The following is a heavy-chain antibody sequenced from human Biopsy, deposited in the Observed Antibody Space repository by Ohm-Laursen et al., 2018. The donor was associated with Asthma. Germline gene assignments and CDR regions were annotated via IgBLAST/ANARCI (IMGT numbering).Heavy chain of an antibody. CDR2: ISVYNGNT. J-gene: IGHJ6*02. Sequence: ASVKVSCKTSGYTFNSAGITWVRQAPGQGLEWMGWISVYNGNTKVAQKLQDRVTMITGTSTSTAYMELRSLRSDDTAVYFCARAVDYSHYYCIDVWGQGTTVTVS. V-gene: IGHV1-18*01. CDR3: ARAVDYSHYYCIDV. CDR1: GYTFNSAG. D-gene: IGHD3-10*01.